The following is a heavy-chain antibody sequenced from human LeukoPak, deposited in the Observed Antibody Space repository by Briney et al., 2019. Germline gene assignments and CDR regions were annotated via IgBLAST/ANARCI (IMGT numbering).Heavy chain of an antibody. J-gene: IGHJ4*02. Sequence: GASVKVSCKASGYTFTGYYMHWVRQAPGQGLEWMGWINPNSGGTNYAQKFQGRVTMTRDTSISTAYIELSRLRSDDTAVYYCARSTAVSIAAAGTSSVGYWGQGTLVTVSS. D-gene: IGHD6-13*01. CDR2: INPNSGGT. CDR1: GYTFTGYY. V-gene: IGHV1-2*02. CDR3: ARSTAVSIAAAGTSSVGY.